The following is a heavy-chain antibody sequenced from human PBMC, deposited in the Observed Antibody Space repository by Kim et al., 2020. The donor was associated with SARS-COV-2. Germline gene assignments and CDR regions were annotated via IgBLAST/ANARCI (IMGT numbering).Heavy chain of an antibody. Sequence: EKYHVDSVRGRITISRDNAKNSMYLQMSGLRAEDTAVYYCARDIRGTWFDPWGQGTLVTVSS. CDR3: ARDIRGTWFDP. D-gene: IGHD3-16*01. V-gene: IGHV3-7*01. CDR2: EK. J-gene: IGHJ5*02.